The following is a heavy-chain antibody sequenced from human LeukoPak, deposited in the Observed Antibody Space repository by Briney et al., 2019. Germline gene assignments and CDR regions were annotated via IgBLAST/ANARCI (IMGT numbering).Heavy chain of an antibody. CDR1: GGTFSSYA. Sequence: GASVKVSCKASGGTFSSYAISWVRQAPGQGLEWMGRIISILGIANYAQKFQGRVTITADKSTSTAYMELSSLRSEDTAVYYCARGDPYCSGGSCYLYYFDYWGQGTLVTVSS. V-gene: IGHV1-69*04. D-gene: IGHD2-15*01. CDR2: IISILGIA. J-gene: IGHJ4*02. CDR3: ARGDPYCSGGSCYLYYFDY.